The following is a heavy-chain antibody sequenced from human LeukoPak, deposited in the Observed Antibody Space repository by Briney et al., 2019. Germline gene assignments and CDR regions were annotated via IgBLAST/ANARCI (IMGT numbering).Heavy chain of an antibody. D-gene: IGHD1-26*01. CDR3: ARGSSGSYYNYFDF. Sequence: ASVKVSYKASGYTFSSNYLHWVRQAPGQGLEWMGLINPSGDSTSYAQKFQGRVTMTRDTSTTTVYMDLSNLRSEDTAVYYCARGSSGSYYNYFDFWGQGTLVTVSS. CDR1: GYTFSSNY. J-gene: IGHJ4*02. CDR2: INPSGDST. V-gene: IGHV1-46*01.